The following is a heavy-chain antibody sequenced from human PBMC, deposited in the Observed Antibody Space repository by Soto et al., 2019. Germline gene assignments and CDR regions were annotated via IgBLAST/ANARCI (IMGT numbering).Heavy chain of an antibody. CDR2: IYYTGST. CDR3: ARGGLEKQLVKFDYYYYYMDV. J-gene: IGHJ6*03. D-gene: IGHD6-13*01. CDR1: SGSISIYY. V-gene: IGHV4-59*01. Sequence: SETLSLSCTVSSGSISIYYWSWIRQTPGKGLEWIGYIYYTGSTNYNPSLKTRVAISVDTSKNQFSLKLSSVTAADTAVYYCARGGLEKQLVKFDYYYYYMDVWGKGTTVTVSS.